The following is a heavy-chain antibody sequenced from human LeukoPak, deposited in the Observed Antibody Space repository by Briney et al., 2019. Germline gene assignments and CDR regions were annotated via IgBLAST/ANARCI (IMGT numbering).Heavy chain of an antibody. Sequence: ASVKVSCKASGYTFTGYYTHWVRQAPGQGLEWMGRINPNSGGTNYAQKFQGRVTMTRDTSISTAYVELSRLRSDDTAVYYCARVVGPRIAAAGNWFDPWGQGTLVTVSS. V-gene: IGHV1-2*06. CDR2: INPNSGGT. CDR3: ARVVGPRIAAAGNWFDP. D-gene: IGHD6-13*01. J-gene: IGHJ5*02. CDR1: GYTFTGYY.